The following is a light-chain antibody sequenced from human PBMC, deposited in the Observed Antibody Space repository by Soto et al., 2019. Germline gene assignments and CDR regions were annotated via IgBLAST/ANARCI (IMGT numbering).Light chain of an antibody. CDR3: QQYNNWPPVT. CDR1: QSVSNN. Sequence: EIVMTQSPATLSVSPGERATLSCRASQSVSNNLAWYQQKPGQTPRLLIYGASTRATGIPVRFSGSGSGTEITLTISSLQSEDFAVDYCQQYNNWPPVTFGQGTKLEIK. J-gene: IGKJ2*01. V-gene: IGKV3-15*01. CDR2: GAS.